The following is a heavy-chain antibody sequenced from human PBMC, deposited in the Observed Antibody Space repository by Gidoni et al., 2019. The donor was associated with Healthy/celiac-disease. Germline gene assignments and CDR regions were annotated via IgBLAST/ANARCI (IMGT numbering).Heavy chain of an antibody. V-gene: IGHV4-59*11. D-gene: IGHD2-15*01. J-gene: IGHJ6*02. CDR3: ARGGGYCSGGSCYNYYGMDV. CDR1: GGSTSRHY. CDR2: IYYSGRT. Sequence: QVQLQESGPGLAKPSETPSLPCPVPGGSTSRHYWRWIRQPPGKGLEWIGYIYYSGRTNDNPSLKSRVTISVDTSKTQFSLKLSSVTAADTAVYYCARGGGYCSGGSCYNYYGMDVWGQGTTVTVSS.